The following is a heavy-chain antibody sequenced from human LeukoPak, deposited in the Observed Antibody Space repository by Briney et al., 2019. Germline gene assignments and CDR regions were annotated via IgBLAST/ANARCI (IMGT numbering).Heavy chain of an antibody. Sequence: SETLSLTCTVSGGSISSSSYYWGWIRQPPGKGLEWIGSIYYSGSTNYNPSLKSRVTISVDTSKNQFSLKLSSVTAADTAVYYCARLYGGNSDAYFDYWGQGTLVTVSS. CDR1: GGSISSSSYY. D-gene: IGHD4-23*01. J-gene: IGHJ4*02. CDR3: ARLYGGNSDAYFDY. V-gene: IGHV4-39*07. CDR2: IYYSGST.